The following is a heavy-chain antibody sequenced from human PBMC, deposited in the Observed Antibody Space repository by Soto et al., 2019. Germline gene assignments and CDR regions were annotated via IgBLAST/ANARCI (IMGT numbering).Heavy chain of an antibody. CDR1: GFTFSSYA. D-gene: IGHD3-16*01. J-gene: IGHJ4*02. Sequence: EVQLLESGGGLVQPGGSLRLSCAASGFTFSSYAMSWVRQAPGKGLEWVSAISGSGGSTYYADSVKGRFTISRDNSKNTRYLQMDSLRAEDTAGYYCAKVLRGGAMPGPDYWGQGTLVTVSS. V-gene: IGHV3-23*01. CDR3: AKVLRGGAMPGPDY. CDR2: ISGSGGST.